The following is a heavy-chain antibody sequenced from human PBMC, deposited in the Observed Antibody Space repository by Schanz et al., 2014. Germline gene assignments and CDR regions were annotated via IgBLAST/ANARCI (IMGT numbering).Heavy chain of an antibody. Sequence: EVQLVQSGGGLVQPGGSLRLSCAGSGFTFSSHWMHWVRQDPGKGLVWVARINSVGSCTDYADSVTGRFTISRDNAKITLYLQMNTLCAEDTTVYYWATKVKFGACGGKGHDSRDIWGQGTMVTVSS. V-gene: IGHV3-74*01. J-gene: IGHJ3*02. CDR1: GFTFSSHW. CDR2: INSVGSCT. D-gene: IGHD2-15*01. CDR3: ATKVKFGACGGKGHDSRDI.